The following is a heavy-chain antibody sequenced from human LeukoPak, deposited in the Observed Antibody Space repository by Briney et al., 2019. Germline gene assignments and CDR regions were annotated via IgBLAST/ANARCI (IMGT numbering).Heavy chain of an antibody. CDR2: IYPGDSDT. CDR3: ARRGYCSSIACSVAAFDM. J-gene: IGHJ3*02. Sequence: GESLKISCKGSGYSFTSYWIGWVRQMPGKGLEWMGIIYPGDSDTRYSPSFQGQVTISADKSISTAYLQWSSLKASDTAMYYCARRGYCSSIACSVAAFDMWGQGTMVTVSS. D-gene: IGHD2-2*01. V-gene: IGHV5-51*01. CDR1: GYSFTSYW.